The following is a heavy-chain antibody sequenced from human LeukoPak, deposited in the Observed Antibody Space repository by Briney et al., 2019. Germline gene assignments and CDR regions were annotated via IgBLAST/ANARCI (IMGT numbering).Heavy chain of an antibody. J-gene: IGHJ4*02. D-gene: IGHD6-19*01. Sequence: PGGSLRLSCAASGFIFSTYWMTWVRQAPGKGLEWVANIKQDGSETHYVDPVKGRFTISRDNAKNSLYLQMHSLRAEDTAVYYCVREGTTVALFDYWGQGSLVTVSS. V-gene: IGHV3-7*01. CDR3: VREGTTVALFDY. CDR1: GFIFSTYW. CDR2: IKQDGSET.